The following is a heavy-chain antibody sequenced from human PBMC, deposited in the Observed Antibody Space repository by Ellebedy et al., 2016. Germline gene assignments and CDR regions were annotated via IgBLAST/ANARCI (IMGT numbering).Heavy chain of an antibody. CDR2: IYYSGST. CDR3: ARQDYSGHQLYYFDD. J-gene: IGHJ4*02. CDR1: GGSISSYC. D-gene: IGHD5-12*01. Sequence: SETLSLTCTVSGGSISSYCWSWIRQPPGKGLEWIGYIYYSGSTNYNPSLKSRVTISVDTSKNQFSLKLRSVTAADTAVYYCARQDYSGHQLYYFDDWGQGTLVTVSS. V-gene: IGHV4-59*08.